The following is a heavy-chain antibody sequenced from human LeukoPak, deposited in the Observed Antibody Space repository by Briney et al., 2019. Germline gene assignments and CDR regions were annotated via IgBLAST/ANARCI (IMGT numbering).Heavy chain of an antibody. V-gene: IGHV3-23*01. CDR2: ISGSGGST. D-gene: IGHD6-19*01. Sequence: GGSLRLSCAASGFTFSSYAISWVRHAPGKGLEWVSAISGSGGSTYYADSVKGRFTISRDNSKNTLYLQMNSLRAEDTAVYYCAKDPWLVQRGGYWGQGNLVTVSS. CDR3: AKDPWLVQRGGY. J-gene: IGHJ4*02. CDR1: GFTFSSYA.